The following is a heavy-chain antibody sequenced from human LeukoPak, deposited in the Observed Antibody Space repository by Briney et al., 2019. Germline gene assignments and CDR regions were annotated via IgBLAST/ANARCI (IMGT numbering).Heavy chain of an antibody. J-gene: IGHJ4*02. CDR3: ARGGSSFDY. V-gene: IGHV3-48*02. Sequence: GGSLGSSCAAPGFTSITFAMIGFPQAPGKGLKWVSYIISSSSNIYYADSVKGRFTISRDNAKNSLYLQMNSLRDEDTAVYYCARGGSSFDYWGQGTLVTVSS. D-gene: IGHD1-26*01. CDR2: IISSSSNI. CDR1: GFTSITFA.